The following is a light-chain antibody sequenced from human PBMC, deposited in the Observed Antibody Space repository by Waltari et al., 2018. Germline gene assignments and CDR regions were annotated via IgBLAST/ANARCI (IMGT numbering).Light chain of an antibody. Sequence: DVQVPQSPSSLAASVGASVTIPCRTSQDIDRYLIWYQQKPGNAPKPLIYAVSYLQSGVPSRFSGSGSGTDFSLTISSLQPEDFAVYYCQQNYRTPTFDGGTKVAVK. V-gene: IGKV1-39*01. CDR2: AVS. J-gene: IGKJ4*01. CDR1: QDIDRY. CDR3: QQNYRTPT.